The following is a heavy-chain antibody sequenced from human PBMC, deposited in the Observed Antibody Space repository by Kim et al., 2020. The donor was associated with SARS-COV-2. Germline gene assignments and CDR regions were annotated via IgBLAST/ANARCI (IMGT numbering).Heavy chain of an antibody. CDR2: FDPEDGET. D-gene: IGHD6-19*01. CDR3: ATDSAYSSGWAQYYYYYYGMDV. CDR1: GYTLTELS. Sequence: ASVKVSCKVSGYTLTELSMHWVRQAPGKGLEWMGGFDPEDGETIYAQKFQGRVTMTEDTSTDTAYMELSSLRSEDTAVYYCATDSAYSSGWAQYYYYYYGMDVWGQGTTVTVSS. V-gene: IGHV1-24*01. J-gene: IGHJ6*02.